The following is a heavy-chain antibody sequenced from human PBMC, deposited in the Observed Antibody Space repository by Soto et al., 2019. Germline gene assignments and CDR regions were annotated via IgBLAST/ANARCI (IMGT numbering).Heavy chain of an antibody. CDR1: GFNFEDYG. CDR2: INWNSRSV. Sequence: EVQLVESGGGFAQPGRSLRLSCEVSGFNFEDYGIHWVRQRPGKGLEWVSGINWNSRSVAYADSVKGRFTISRDNAKNSLYLQKNSLGAEDTAFYYCAKDSFYRGDYFYALDVWGQGTTVTVS. J-gene: IGHJ6*02. D-gene: IGHD4-17*01. CDR3: AKDSFYRGDYFYALDV. V-gene: IGHV3-9*01.